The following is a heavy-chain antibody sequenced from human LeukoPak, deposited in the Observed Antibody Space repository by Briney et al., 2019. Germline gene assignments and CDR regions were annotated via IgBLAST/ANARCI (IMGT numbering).Heavy chain of an antibody. CDR2: IYSTGST. Sequence: SETLSLTCTVSGDSVSNYFWTWIRQPAGKGLEWIGRIYSTGSTNYNPSLKSRVTMSVDTSKNQFSLKLSSVTAADTAVYYCAKLIRDYYESNDAFDIWGQGTMVTVSS. V-gene: IGHV4-4*07. CDR1: GDSVSNYF. D-gene: IGHD3-22*01. J-gene: IGHJ3*02. CDR3: AKLIRDYYESNDAFDI.